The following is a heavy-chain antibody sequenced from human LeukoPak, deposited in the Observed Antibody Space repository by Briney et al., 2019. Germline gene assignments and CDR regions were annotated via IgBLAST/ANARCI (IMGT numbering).Heavy chain of an antibody. CDR3: ARGTTYYDSSGLVDY. J-gene: IGHJ4*02. V-gene: IGHV4-31*03. CDR1: GGSFSSGGYY. Sequence: PSETLSLTCTVSGGSFSSGGYYWSWIRRHPGKGLEWIGYIYYSGSTYYNPSLKSRVTISVDTSKNQFSLKLSSVTAADTAVYYCARGTTYYDSSGLVDYWGQGTLVTVSS. D-gene: IGHD3-22*01. CDR2: IYYSGST.